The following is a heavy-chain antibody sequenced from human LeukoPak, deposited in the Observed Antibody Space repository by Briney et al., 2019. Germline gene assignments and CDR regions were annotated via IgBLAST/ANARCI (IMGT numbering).Heavy chain of an antibody. Sequence: SETLSLTCAVYGGSFSGYYWSWIRQPPGKGLEWIGEINHSGSTNYNPSLKSRVTISVDTSKNQFSLKLSSVTAADTAEYYCARYSGFYYYYYMDVWGKGTTVTVSS. D-gene: IGHD2-21*01. CDR2: INHSGST. CDR3: ARYSGFYYYYYMDV. V-gene: IGHV4-34*01. J-gene: IGHJ6*03. CDR1: GGSFSGYY.